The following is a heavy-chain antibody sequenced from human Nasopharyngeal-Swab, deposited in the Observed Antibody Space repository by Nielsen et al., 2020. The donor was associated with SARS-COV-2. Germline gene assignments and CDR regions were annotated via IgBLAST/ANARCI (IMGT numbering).Heavy chain of an antibody. D-gene: IGHD6-19*01. V-gene: IGHV5-51*01. CDR1: GYSFTSYW. Sequence: GGSLRLSWKVSGYSFTSYWIGWVRQMPGKGLEWMGIIYPGDSDTRYSPSFQGQVTISADKSISTAYLQWSSLKASDTAMYYCARHEWDSSGWYYYYYMDVWGKGNTVTVSS. CDR2: IYPGDSDT. CDR3: ARHEWDSSGWYYYYYMDV. J-gene: IGHJ6*03.